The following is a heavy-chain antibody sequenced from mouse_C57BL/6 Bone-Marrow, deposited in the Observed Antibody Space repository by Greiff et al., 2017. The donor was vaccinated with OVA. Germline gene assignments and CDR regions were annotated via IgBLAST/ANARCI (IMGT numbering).Heavy chain of an antibody. J-gene: IGHJ3*01. CDR2: INPSTGGT. CDR3: ARGGTSPFAY. D-gene: IGHD4-1*01. V-gene: IGHV1-42*01. CDR1: GYSFTGYY. Sequence: VQLQQSGPELVKPGASVKISCKASGYSFTGYYMNWVKQSPEKSLEWIGEINPSTGGTTYNQKFKAKATLTVDKSSSTAYMQLKSLTSEDSSVYDSARGGTSPFAYWGQGTLVTVSA.